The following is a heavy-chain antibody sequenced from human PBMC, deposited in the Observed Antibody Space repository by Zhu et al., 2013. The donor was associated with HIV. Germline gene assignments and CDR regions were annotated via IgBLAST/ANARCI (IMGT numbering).Heavy chain of an antibody. CDR1: GGTLNNYA. CDR2: ISGYKGNT. D-gene: IGHD2-2*01. Sequence: QVQLVQSGAEVKKPGSSVRVSCKASGGTLNNYAISWVRQAPGQGLEWMGWISGYKGNTNYAQKLQGRVTMTTDTSTSTAYMELTSLRSEDTAVYYCARGVLSCSTTSCQYYFDYWGLGTLVTVSS. J-gene: IGHJ4*02. V-gene: IGHV1-18*01. CDR3: ARGVLSCSTTSCQYYFDY.